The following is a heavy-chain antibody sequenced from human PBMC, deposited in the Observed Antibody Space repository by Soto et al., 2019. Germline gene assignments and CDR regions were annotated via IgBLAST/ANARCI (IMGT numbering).Heavy chain of an antibody. CDR1: GFTFSSYW. CDR2: INSDGSST. J-gene: IGHJ6*03. CDR3: AKVITPYYHYFYMDV. D-gene: IGHD3-10*01. Sequence: GGSLRLSCAASGFTFSSYWMHWVRQPPGKGLVWVSRINSDGSSTSYADSVKGRFTISRDNAKNTLHLQMNSLRAEDTAVYYCAKVITPYYHYFYMDVWGKGTTVTVSS. V-gene: IGHV3-74*01.